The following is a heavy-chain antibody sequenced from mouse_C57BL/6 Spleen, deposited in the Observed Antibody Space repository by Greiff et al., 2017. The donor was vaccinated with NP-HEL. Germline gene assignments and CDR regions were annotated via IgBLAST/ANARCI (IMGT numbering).Heavy chain of an antibody. CDR1: GYTFTDYE. CDR3: TSLENSSGYYAMDY. J-gene: IGHJ4*01. CDR2: IDPETGGT. D-gene: IGHD3-2*02. Sequence: VKLMESGAELVRPGASVTLSCKASGYTFTDYEMHWVKQTPVHGLEWIGAIDPETGGTAYNQKFKGKAILTADKSSSTAYMELRSLTSEDSAVYYCTSLENSSGYYAMDYWGQGTSVTVSS. V-gene: IGHV1-15*01.